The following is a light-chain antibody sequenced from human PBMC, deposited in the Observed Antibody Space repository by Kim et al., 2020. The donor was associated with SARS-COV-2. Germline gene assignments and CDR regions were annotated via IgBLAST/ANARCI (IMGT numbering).Light chain of an antibody. CDR3: QAWDTGAVV. CDR1: SGHTAYA. CDR2: LNSDGNT. J-gene: IGLJ2*01. Sequence: ASVNLTCTLSSGHTAYAIAWHQRQPEKGPRFLMKLNSDGNTYKGDGISDRFSGSNSGTECSLTISSLQSDDEAVYYCQAWDTGAVVFGGGTQLTVL. V-gene: IGLV4-69*01.